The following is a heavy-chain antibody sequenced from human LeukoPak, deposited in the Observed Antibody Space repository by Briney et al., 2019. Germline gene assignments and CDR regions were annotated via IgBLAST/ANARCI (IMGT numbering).Heavy chain of an antibody. CDR2: IYTSGST. D-gene: IGHD2-8*01. Sequence: SQTLSLTCTVSGGSISSGSYYWSWIRQPAGKGLEWIGRIYTSGSTNYNSSLKSRVTISVDTSKNQFSLNLSSVTAADTAMYYCARAVLATKSEHWFDSWGQGTLVTVSS. CDR1: GGSISSGSYY. J-gene: IGHJ5*01. CDR3: ARAVLATKSEHWFDS. V-gene: IGHV4-61*02.